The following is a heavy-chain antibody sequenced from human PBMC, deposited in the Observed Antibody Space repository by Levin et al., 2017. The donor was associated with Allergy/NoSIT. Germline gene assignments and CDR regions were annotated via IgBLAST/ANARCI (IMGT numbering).Heavy chain of an antibody. V-gene: IGHV4-59*01. D-gene: IGHD6-19*01. J-gene: IGHJ4*02. CDR1: GGSISSYY. CDR3: ARSPRVTSGWYPGSFDY. CDR2: IYYSGST. Sequence: PSETLSLTCTVSGGSISSYYWSWIRQPPGKGLEWIGYIYYSGSTNYNPSLKSRVTISVDTSKNQFSLKLSSVTAADTAVYYCARSPRVTSGWYPGSFDYWGQGTLVTVSS.